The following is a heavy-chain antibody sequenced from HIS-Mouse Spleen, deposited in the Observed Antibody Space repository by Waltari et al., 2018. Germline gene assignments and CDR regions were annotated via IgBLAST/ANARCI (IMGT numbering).Heavy chain of an antibody. D-gene: IGHD6-13*01. CDR1: GAPISSRSYC. Sequence: HLQLQESGPGLVKPSDTLSLTCTVSGAPISSRSYCLGWVGQPPRKGLEWIGSIYYSGSTYYNPSLKSRVTISVDTSKNQFSLKLSSVTAADTAVYYCAREIPYSSSWYDWYFDLWGRGTLVTVSS. V-gene: IGHV4-39*07. CDR3: AREIPYSSSWYDWYFDL. CDR2: IYYSGST. J-gene: IGHJ2*01.